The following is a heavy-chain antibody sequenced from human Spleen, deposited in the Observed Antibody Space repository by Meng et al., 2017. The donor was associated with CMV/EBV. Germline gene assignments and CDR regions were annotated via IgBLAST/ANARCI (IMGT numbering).Heavy chain of an antibody. CDR3: AKDTSRETSGKLHFDY. CDR1: DFNSTNYW. D-gene: IGHD1-26*01. Sequence: GGSLRLSCAASDFNSTNYWMAWVRQAPGKGLEWVANIKQNGREKYYVDSVKGRFTISRDNAKNSVHLQMNSLRVEDTAVYYCAKDTSRETSGKLHFDYWGQGTLVTVSS. CDR2: IKQNGREK. J-gene: IGHJ4*02. V-gene: IGHV3-7*01.